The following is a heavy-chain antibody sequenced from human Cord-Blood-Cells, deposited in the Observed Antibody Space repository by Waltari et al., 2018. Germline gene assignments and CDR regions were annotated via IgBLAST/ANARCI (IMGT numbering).Heavy chain of an antibody. CDR2: IYSGGST. J-gene: IGHJ6*02. CDR3: ARTAGVSYYYGMDV. CDR1: FTVSSNY. V-gene: IGHV3-53*04. D-gene: IGHD2-8*01. Sequence: EVQLVESGGGLVQPGFTVSSNYMSWVRQAPGKGLEWGSVIYSGGSTYYADPVKGRFTISRHKSKNTLYLQMNSLRAEDTAVYYCARTAGVSYYYGMDVWGQGTTVTVSS.